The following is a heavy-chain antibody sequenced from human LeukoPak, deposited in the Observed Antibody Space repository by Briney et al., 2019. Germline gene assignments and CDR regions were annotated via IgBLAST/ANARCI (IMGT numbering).Heavy chain of an antibody. Sequence: GGSLRLFCVASGFTFNDYAMHWVRQAPGKGLEWVSGISWNSGTIGYADSVKGRFTISRDNAKNSLYLQMNSLRAEDMAFYYCAKDYYYDSSGYTYFDYWGQGGLVTVSS. J-gene: IGHJ4*02. V-gene: IGHV3-9*03. CDR2: ISWNSGTI. CDR3: AKDYYYDSSGYTYFDY. CDR1: GFTFNDYA. D-gene: IGHD3-22*01.